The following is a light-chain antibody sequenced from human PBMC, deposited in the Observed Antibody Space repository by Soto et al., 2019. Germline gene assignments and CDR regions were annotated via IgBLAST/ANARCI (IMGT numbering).Light chain of an antibody. Sequence: ENVLTQSPATLSLSPGERATLSCRASQSVSSNLAWYQQKPGQAPRLLIYDASNRATGIPDRFSGSGSGTDFTLTISRLDPEDFAVYYCQQYGISLPFGGGTKVDIK. CDR2: DAS. CDR3: QQYGISLP. CDR1: QSVSSN. J-gene: IGKJ4*01. V-gene: IGKV3-20*01.